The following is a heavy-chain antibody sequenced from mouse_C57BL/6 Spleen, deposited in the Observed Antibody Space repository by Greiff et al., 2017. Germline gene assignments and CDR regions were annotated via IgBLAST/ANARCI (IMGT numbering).Heavy chain of an antibody. Sequence: VQRVESGAELVKPGASVKISCKASGYAFSSYWMNWVKQRPGKGLEWIGQIYPGDGDTNYNGKFKGKATLTADKSSRTAYMQLSSLTSEDSAVYFCARSTTTGYYAMDYWGQGTSVTVSS. D-gene: IGHD4-1*02. CDR1: GYAFSSYW. V-gene: IGHV1-80*01. CDR3: ARSTTTGYYAMDY. J-gene: IGHJ4*01. CDR2: IYPGDGDT.